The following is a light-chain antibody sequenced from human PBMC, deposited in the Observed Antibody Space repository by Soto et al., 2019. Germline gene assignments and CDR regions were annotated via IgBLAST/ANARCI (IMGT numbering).Light chain of an antibody. CDR2: WAS. V-gene: IGKV4-1*01. CDR1: QSILYSSNNKNY. J-gene: IGKJ4*01. CDR3: QQYYSTPQLT. Sequence: DIVMTQSPDSLAVSLGERATINCKSSQSILYSSNNKNYLAWYQQKPGQPPKLLIYWASTRESGVPDRFSGSGSGTDLTITISRLQAEDVAVYYCQQYYSTPQLTFGGGTKVEIK.